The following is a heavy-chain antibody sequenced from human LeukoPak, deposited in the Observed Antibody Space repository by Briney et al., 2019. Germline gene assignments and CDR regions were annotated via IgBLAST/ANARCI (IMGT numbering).Heavy chain of an antibody. CDR1: GFPFSSYW. V-gene: IGHV3-74*03. CDR3: SRSQFDY. J-gene: IGHJ4*02. CDR2: ISGDGTIK. Sequence: GGSLRLSCEPSGFPFSSYWMLWARQAPGKGLVWVSRISGDGTIKTYADFVRGRFTISRDNTKNILYLQMNSLKVADTATYFCSRSQFDYWGQGVLVTVSS.